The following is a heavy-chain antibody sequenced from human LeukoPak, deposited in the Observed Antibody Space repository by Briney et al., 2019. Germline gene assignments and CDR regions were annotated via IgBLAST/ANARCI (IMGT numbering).Heavy chain of an antibody. CDR1: GFSVSTNY. CDR3: ARERRRLKSIVVVVGGYFDH. V-gene: IGHV3-66*01. Sequence: PGGSLRLSCAASGFSVSTNYMTWVRQAPGKGLEWVSESYSGGSTFYADSVKGRFIISRDNSNVYLEMNNLRPEDTAVYYCARERRRLKSIVVVVGGYFDHWGQGTLVTVSS. D-gene: IGHD3-22*01. CDR2: SYSGGST. J-gene: IGHJ4*02.